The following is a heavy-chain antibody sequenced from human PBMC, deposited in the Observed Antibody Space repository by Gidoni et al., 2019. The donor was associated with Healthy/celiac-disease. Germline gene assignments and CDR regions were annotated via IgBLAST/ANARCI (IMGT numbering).Heavy chain of an antibody. CDR2: MSGSVVST. CDR1: GFNFRSYA. J-gene: IGHJ5*02. CDR3: ANDRDYDSSGYYYQNWFDP. Sequence: EVTLLESGGGLVQTGGSLRLSCAASGFNFRSYAMSWVCQAQGKGMGWVSAMSGSVVSTYFADSVKCRFTISIDNSKNTLYLQMNSLRAEDTAVYYCANDRDYDSSGYYYQNWFDPCGQGTLFTVSS. D-gene: IGHD3-22*01. V-gene: IGHV3-23*01.